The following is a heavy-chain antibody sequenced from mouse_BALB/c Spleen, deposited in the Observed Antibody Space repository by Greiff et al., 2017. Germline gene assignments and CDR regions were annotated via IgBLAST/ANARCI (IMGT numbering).Heavy chain of an antibody. CDR1: GFTFSSYT. CDR3: ARHYGLYYFDY. Sequence: EVQGVESGGGLVQPGGSLKLSCAASGFTFSSYTMSWVRQTPEKRLEWVAYISNGGGSTYYPDTVKGRFTISRDNAKNTLYLQMSSLKSEDTAMYYCARHYGLYYFDYWGQGTTLTVSS. CDR2: ISNGGGST. J-gene: IGHJ2*01. V-gene: IGHV5-12-2*01. D-gene: IGHD1-1*02.